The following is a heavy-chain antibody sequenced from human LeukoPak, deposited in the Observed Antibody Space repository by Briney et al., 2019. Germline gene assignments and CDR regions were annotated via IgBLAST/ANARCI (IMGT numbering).Heavy chain of an antibody. D-gene: IGHD2-15*01. CDR1: GFTFSSYW. CDR3: ARDLVVVAATWFDP. CDR2: IKQDGSEK. J-gene: IGHJ5*02. Sequence: PGGSLRLSCAASGFTFSSYWMSWVRQAPGKWLEWVANIKQDGSEKYYVDSVKGRFTISRDNAKNSLYLQMNSLRAEDTAVYYCARDLVVVAATWFDPWGQGTLVTVSS. V-gene: IGHV3-7*01.